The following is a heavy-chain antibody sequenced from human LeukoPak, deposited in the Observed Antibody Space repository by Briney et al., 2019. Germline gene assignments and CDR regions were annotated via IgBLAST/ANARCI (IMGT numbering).Heavy chain of an antibody. D-gene: IGHD3-3*01. CDR2: ISSSSSYI. J-gene: IGHJ5*02. CDR1: GFTFSSYS. V-gene: IGHV3-21*01. CDR3: ARDPPSDFWSASTFNWFDP. Sequence: GGSLRLSCAASGFTFSSYSMNWVRQAPGKGLEWVSSISSSSSYIYYADSVKGRFTISRDNAKNSLYLQMNSLRAEDTAVYYCARDPPSDFWSASTFNWFDPWGQGTLSPSPQ.